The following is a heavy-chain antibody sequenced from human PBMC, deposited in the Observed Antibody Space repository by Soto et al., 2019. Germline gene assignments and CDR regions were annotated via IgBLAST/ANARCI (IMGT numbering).Heavy chain of an antibody. D-gene: IGHD6-13*01. V-gene: IGHV3-30*18. Sequence: PGGSLRLSCAASGSTFSSYGMHWVRQAPGKGLEWVAVISYDGSNKYHADSVKGRFTISRDNSKNTLYLQMNSLRAEDTAVYYCAKDGGLVGSSWTDSWGQGTLVTVSS. CDR1: GSTFSSYG. CDR3: AKDGGLVGSSWTDS. J-gene: IGHJ4*02. CDR2: ISYDGSNK.